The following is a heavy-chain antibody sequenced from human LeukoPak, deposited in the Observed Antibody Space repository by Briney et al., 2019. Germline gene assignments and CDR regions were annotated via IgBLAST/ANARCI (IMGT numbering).Heavy chain of an antibody. Sequence: GGSLRLSCAASGFTVSFNYMSWVRQAPGKGLEWISVIYSGGSTYYSDSVKGRFTISRADSKNTLYLKMNSLRAEDTAIYYCARAQWRTYSYYYMDVWGKGTTVTVSS. CDR1: GFTVSFNY. CDR2: IYSGGST. CDR3: ARAQWRTYSYYYMDV. D-gene: IGHD6-19*01. J-gene: IGHJ6*03. V-gene: IGHV3-53*01.